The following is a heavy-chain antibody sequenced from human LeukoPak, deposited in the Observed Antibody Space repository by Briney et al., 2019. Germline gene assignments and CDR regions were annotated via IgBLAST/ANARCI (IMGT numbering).Heavy chain of an antibody. CDR2: INHNGNVN. J-gene: IGHJ6*02. D-gene: IGHD3-16*01. Sequence: GGSLRLSCAASGFTFSSYWMNWARQAPGRGLEWVASINHNGNVNYYVDSVKGRFTISRDNAKNSLYLQMSNLRAEDTAVYFYARGGGLDVWGQGATVTVSS. V-gene: IGHV3-7*03. CDR1: GFTFSSYW. CDR3: ARGGGLDV.